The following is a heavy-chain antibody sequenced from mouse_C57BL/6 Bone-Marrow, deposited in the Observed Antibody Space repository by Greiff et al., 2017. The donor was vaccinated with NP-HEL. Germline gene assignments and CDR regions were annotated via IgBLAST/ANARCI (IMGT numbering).Heavy chain of an antibody. D-gene: IGHD3-2*02. CDR3: ARIRQLRLRSFAY. CDR1: GFSLRTFGMG. J-gene: IGHJ3*01. V-gene: IGHV8-8*01. CDR2: FWWDDDK. Sequence: VTLKESGPGILQPSQTLSLTCSFSGFSLRTFGMGLGWISQPSGKGLEWLAHFWWDDDKYYNPALKSRRTISKDTSKNQVFLKSANVDTADTATDYCARIRQLRLRSFAYWGQGTLVTVSA.